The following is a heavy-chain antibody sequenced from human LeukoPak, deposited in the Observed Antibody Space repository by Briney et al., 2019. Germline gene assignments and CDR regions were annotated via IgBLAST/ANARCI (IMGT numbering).Heavy chain of an antibody. CDR2: ISAYNGNT. J-gene: IGHJ5*02. V-gene: IGHV1-18*01. Sequence: ASVKVSCKASGYTFTSYGISWVRQAPGQGLEWMGWISAYNGNTNYAQKRQGRVTMTTDTSTSTAYMELRSLRSDDTAVYYCALSDYADNWFDPWGQGTLVTVSS. CDR3: ALSDYADNWFDP. CDR1: GYTFTSYG. D-gene: IGHD5-12*01.